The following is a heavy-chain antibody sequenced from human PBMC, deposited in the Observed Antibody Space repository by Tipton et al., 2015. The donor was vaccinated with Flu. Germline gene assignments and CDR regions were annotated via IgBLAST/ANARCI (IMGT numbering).Heavy chain of an antibody. V-gene: IGHV1-18*01. D-gene: IGHD2-21*01. CDR3: ARGFGFGYSYFDY. J-gene: IGHJ4*02. Sequence: QLVQSGAEVKKPGASVKVSCQASGYTFTDYGVTWVRQAPGQGLEWVGWSSGYNGNTNSAQMVQGRVTMTTDSSTNTAYMELRRLRSDDTAVYYWARGFGFGYSYFDYWGQGTQVTVSS. CDR2: SSGYNGNT. CDR1: GYTFTDYG.